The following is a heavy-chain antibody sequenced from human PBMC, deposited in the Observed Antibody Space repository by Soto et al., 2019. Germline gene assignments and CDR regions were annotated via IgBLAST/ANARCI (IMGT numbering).Heavy chain of an antibody. V-gene: IGHV5-10-1*01. D-gene: IGHD2-2*01. CDR1: GYTFTTFW. CDR2: IDPRDSYT. J-gene: IGHJ5*02. Sequence: PGESLKISCTGFGYTFTTFWISWVRQMPGRGLERMGRIDPRDSYTNYSPSSQGHVTISVDKSISTAYLQWGSLKASDTAMYYCARLYCSTSTCDRWFDPWGQGTLVTVSS. CDR3: ARLYCSTSTCDRWFDP.